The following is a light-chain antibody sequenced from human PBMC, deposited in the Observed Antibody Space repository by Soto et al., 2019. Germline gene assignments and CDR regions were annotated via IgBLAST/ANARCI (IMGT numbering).Light chain of an antibody. V-gene: IGKV1D-12*01. CDR2: AAS. CDR3: QQADSFPLN. Sequence: DIPMTQSPSSVSASVGDRVTITCRASQAISSWLAWYQQKPGKAPRLLIYAASSLQSGVPSRFSGSGSGTDFTLTISSLQSEDFATYYCQQADSFPLNFGGGTKVDVK. J-gene: IGKJ4*01. CDR1: QAISSW.